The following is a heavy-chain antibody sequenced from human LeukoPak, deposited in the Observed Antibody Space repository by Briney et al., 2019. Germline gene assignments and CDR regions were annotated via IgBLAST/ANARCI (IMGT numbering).Heavy chain of an antibody. V-gene: IGHV4-38-2*01. CDR3: ARQGLAAAGTGYSDY. Sequence: SETLSLTCAVSGYSISSGYYWGWIRPPPGKGLEWIGSIYHSGSTYYNPSLKSRVTISVDTSKNQFSLKLSSVTAADTAVYYCARQGLAAAGTGYSDYWGQGTLVTASS. D-gene: IGHD6-13*01. CDR2: IYHSGST. CDR1: GYSISSGYY. J-gene: IGHJ4*02.